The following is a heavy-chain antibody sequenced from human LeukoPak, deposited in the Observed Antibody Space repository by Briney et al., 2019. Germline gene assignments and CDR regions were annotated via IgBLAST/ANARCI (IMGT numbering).Heavy chain of an antibody. Sequence: SQTLSLTCTVSGGSISSGDYYWSWIRQPPGKGLEWIGYIYYSGSTYYNPSLKSRVTISVETSKNQFSLKLSSVTAADTAVYYCARDVRGYCSGGSCYHYYYYYMDVWGKGTTVTVSS. J-gene: IGHJ6*03. CDR3: ARDVRGYCSGGSCYHYYYYYMDV. V-gene: IGHV4-30-4*08. CDR2: IYYSGST. D-gene: IGHD2-15*01. CDR1: GGSISSGDYY.